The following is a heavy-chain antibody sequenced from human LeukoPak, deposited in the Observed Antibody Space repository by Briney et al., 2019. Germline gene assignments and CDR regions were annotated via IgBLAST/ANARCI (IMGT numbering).Heavy chain of an antibody. J-gene: IGHJ5*02. D-gene: IGHD6-19*01. CDR1: GFTVSSNY. CDR2: IYSGGST. V-gene: IGHV3-66*01. CDR3: ARGQWLTPEYNWFDP. Sequence: GGSLRLSCAASGFTVSSNYMSWVRQAPGKGLEWVSVIYSGGSTYYADSVKGRFTISRDNSKNTLYLQMNSLRAEDTAVYYCARGQWLTPEYNWFDPWGQGTLVTVSS.